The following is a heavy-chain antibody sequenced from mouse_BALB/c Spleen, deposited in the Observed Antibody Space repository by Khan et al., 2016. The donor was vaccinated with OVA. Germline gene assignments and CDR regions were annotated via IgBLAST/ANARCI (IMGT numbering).Heavy chain of an antibody. CDR1: GYSITRDYA. CDR2: ITNSGST. V-gene: IGHV3-2*02. CDR3: ASELGRYYAMDY. D-gene: IGHD4-1*01. J-gene: IGHJ4*01. Sequence: VQLKESGPGLVKPSQSLSLTCTVTGYSITRDYAWNWIRQFPGNKLEWMGYITNSGSTNYNPSLKSRISITRDTSKNQFFLQLNSVNTEDTATYYCASELGRYYAMDYWGQGTSVTVSS.